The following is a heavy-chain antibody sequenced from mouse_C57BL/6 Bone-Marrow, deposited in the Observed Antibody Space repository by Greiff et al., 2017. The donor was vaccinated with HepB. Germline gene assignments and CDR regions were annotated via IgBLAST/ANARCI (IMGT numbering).Heavy chain of an antibody. V-gene: IGHV1-53*01. Sequence: QVQLQQPGTELVKPGASVKLSCKASGYTFTSYWMHWVKQRPGQGLEWIGNINPSNGGTNYNEKFKSKATLTVDKSSSTAYMQLSSLTSEDSAVYERARRGGGYWAWFAYWGQGTLVTVSA. CDR1: GYTFTSYW. CDR2: INPSNGGT. J-gene: IGHJ3*01. D-gene: IGHD2-3*01. CDR3: ARRGGGYWAWFAY.